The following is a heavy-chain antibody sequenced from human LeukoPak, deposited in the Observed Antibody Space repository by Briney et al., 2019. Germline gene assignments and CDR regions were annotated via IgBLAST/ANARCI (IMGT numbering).Heavy chain of an antibody. CDR1: GGSISSSNW. V-gene: IGHV4-4*02. Sequence: SETLSLTCAVSGGSISSSNWWSWVRQPPGKGLEWIGEIYHSGSTNYNPSLKSRVTIPVDKSKNQFSLKLSSVTAADTAVYYCARGAVGAINFDYWGQGTLVTVSS. J-gene: IGHJ4*02. CDR2: IYHSGST. CDR3: ARGAVGAINFDY. D-gene: IGHD1-26*01.